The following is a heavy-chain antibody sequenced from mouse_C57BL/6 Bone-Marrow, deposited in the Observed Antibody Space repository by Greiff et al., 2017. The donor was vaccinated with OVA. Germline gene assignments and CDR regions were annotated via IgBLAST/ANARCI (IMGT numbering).Heavy chain of an antibody. J-gene: IGHJ1*03. Sequence: EVKLMESGEGLVKPGGSLKLSCAASGFTFSSYAMSWVRQTPGKRLEWVAYISRGGDYIYYADTVKGRFTISVDNARNTLYLQMSSLKSEDTAMYYCTRERTTVGADWYFDVWGTGTTVTVSS. CDR3: TRERTTVGADWYFDV. CDR2: ISRGGDYI. CDR1: GFTFSSYA. D-gene: IGHD1-1*01. V-gene: IGHV5-9-1*02.